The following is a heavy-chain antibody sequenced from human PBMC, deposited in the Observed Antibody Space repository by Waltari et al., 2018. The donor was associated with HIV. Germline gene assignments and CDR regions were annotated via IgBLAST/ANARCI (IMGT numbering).Heavy chain of an antibody. J-gene: IGHJ5*02. D-gene: IGHD1-26*01. CDR2: IYHIGST. Sequence: QVQLQESGPGLVKPSETLSLTCTVSGYSISSGYYWGWIRQPPGKGLEWIGSIYHIGSTYSNPSRKSRVTISVDPSKNQFSLKLSSVTAADTAVYYCVREVGASGSPNWFDPWGQGTLVTVSS. CDR1: GYSISSGYY. CDR3: VREVGASGSPNWFDP. V-gene: IGHV4-38-2*02.